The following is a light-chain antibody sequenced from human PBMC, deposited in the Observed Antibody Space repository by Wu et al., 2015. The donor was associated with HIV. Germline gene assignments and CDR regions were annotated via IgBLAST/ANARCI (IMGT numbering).Light chain of an antibody. Sequence: EIVLTQSPGTLSLSPGERATLSCRASQSVSSSYLAWYQQKPGQAPRLLIYVTSSRATGIPDRFTGSGSGTDFTLTISRLEPEDFAVYYCQQYGNSQWTFGQGTKVEIK. CDR1: QSVSSSY. J-gene: IGKJ1*01. CDR2: VTS. V-gene: IGKV3-20*01. CDR3: QQYGNSQWT.